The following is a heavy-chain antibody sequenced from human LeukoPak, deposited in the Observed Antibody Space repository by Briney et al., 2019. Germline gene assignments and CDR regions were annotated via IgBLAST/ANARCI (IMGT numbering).Heavy chain of an antibody. CDR3: ARGPRTMVRGALGYGMDV. CDR1: GGSISSGDYY. Sequence: PSETLSLTCTVSGGSISSGDYYWSWIRQPPGKGLEWIGEINHSGSTNYNPSLKSRVTISVDTSKNQFSLKLSSVTAADTAVYYCARGPRTMVRGALGYGMDVWGKGTTVTVSS. D-gene: IGHD3-10*01. J-gene: IGHJ6*04. V-gene: IGHV4-39*07. CDR2: INHSGST.